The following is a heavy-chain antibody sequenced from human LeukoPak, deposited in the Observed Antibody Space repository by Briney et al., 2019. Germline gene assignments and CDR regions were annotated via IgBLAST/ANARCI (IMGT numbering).Heavy chain of an antibody. Sequence: SETLSLTCAVYGGSFSGYYWSWIRQPPGKGLEWIGEINHSGSTNYNPSLKSRVTISVDTSKNQFSLKLSSVTAADTAVYYCARGLDQYYYYYYGMDVWGQGTTVTVSS. D-gene: IGHD1/OR15-1a*01. CDR3: ARGLDQYYYYYYGMDV. CDR1: GGSFSGYY. V-gene: IGHV4-34*01. CDR2: INHSGST. J-gene: IGHJ6*02.